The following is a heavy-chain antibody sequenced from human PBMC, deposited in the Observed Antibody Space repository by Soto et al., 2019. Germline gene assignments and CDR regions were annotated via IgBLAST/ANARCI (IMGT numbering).Heavy chain of an antibody. CDR2: VSSSSSTI. Sequence: PGGSLRLSCAASGFTFSSYSMNWVRQAPGKGLEWVSYVSSSSSTIYYADSVKGRFTISRDNAKNSLYLQMNSLRSDDTAVYYCVRDFLHYDVLTGSYSDCFDPWGQGTLVTVSS. V-gene: IGHV3-48*01. CDR3: VRDFLHYDVLTGSYSDCFDP. J-gene: IGHJ5*02. D-gene: IGHD3-9*01. CDR1: GFTFSSYS.